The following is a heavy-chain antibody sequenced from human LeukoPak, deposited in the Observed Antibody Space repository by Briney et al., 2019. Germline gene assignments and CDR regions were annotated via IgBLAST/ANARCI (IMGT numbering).Heavy chain of an antibody. CDR1: GGTFSSYA. CDR2: IIPIFGTA. CDR3: ARDGDSQSAGYYFDY. J-gene: IGHJ4*02. D-gene: IGHD5-18*01. Sequence: ASVKVSCKASGGTFSSYAISWVRQAPGQGLEWMGVIIPIFGTANYAQKFQGRVTITTDQSTSTAYMELSSLRSEDTAVYYCARDGDSQSAGYYFDYWAREPWSPSPQ. V-gene: IGHV1-69*05.